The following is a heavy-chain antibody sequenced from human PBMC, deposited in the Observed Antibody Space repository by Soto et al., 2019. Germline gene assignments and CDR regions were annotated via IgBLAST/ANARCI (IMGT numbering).Heavy chain of an antibody. Sequence: GGSLRLSCAAPGLTFRENYMSWIRQAPGKGLEWVSYIRNGGTHMYYADSVRGRFTISRDDAKNSLYLQMNSLRPEDTAGYYCAKFFGAFDIWGQGIMVSVS. CDR1: GLTFRENY. CDR3: AKFFGAFDI. CDR2: IRNGGTHM. J-gene: IGHJ3*02. D-gene: IGHD3-10*01. V-gene: IGHV3-11*01.